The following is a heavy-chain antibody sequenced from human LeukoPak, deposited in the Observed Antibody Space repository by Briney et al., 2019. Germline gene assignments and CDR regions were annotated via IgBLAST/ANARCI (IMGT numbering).Heavy chain of an antibody. Sequence: GESLKISCKGSGYSFTSYWISWVRQVPGKGLEWMGRIDPSDSYTNYSPSFQGHVTISADKSISTAYLQWSSLKASDTAMYYCARGGTVTTPSRDFDYWGQGTLVTVSS. CDR1: GYSFTSYW. J-gene: IGHJ4*02. CDR3: ARGGTVTTPSRDFDY. CDR2: IDPSDSYT. D-gene: IGHD4-17*01. V-gene: IGHV5-10-1*01.